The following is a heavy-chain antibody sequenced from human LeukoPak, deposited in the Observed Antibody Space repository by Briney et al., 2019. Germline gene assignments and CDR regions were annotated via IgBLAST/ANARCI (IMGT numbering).Heavy chain of an antibody. CDR3: AKDRGGSSGWYVKFDY. D-gene: IGHD6-19*01. Sequence: GGSLRLSCAASGFTFSSYAMSWVRQAPGKGLEWVSAISGSGGSTYYADSVKGRFTISRDNSKNTLYLQMNSLRAEDTAVYYCAKDRGGSSGWYVKFDYWGQGTLVTVSS. J-gene: IGHJ4*02. CDR2: ISGSGGST. V-gene: IGHV3-23*01. CDR1: GFTFSSYA.